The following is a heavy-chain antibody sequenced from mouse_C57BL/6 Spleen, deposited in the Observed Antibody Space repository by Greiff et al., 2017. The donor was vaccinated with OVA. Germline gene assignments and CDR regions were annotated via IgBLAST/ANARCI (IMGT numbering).Heavy chain of an antibody. CDR2: IDPSDSYT. CDR1: GYTFTSYW. Sequence: QVQLQQPGAELVMPGASVKLSCKASGYTFTSYWMHWVKQRPGQGLEWIGEIDPSDSYTNYNQKFKGKSTLTVDKSSSTAYMQLSSLTSEDSAVYYCARSRFSYAMDYWGQGTSVTVSS. CDR3: ARSRFSYAMDY. V-gene: IGHV1-69*01. J-gene: IGHJ4*01.